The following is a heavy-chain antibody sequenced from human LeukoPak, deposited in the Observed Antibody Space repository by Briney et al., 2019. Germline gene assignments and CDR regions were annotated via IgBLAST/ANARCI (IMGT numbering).Heavy chain of an antibody. CDR1: GYTFTSYS. CDR2: INAGIGET. V-gene: IGHV1-3*01. J-gene: IGHJ4*02. D-gene: IGHD2-21*02. Sequence: GASVKVSCTASGYTFTSYSKYTIRWVRQAPGQRLEWTGWINAGIGETRSSQKFQGRVTFTGDTSANTVYMELNSLISEDTAVYYCARDSDTSDCAWVYWGQGTLVTVSS. CDR3: ARDSDTSDCAWVY.